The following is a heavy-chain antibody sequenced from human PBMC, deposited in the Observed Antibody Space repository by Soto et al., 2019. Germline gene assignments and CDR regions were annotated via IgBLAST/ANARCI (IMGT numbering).Heavy chain of an antibody. J-gene: IGHJ4*02. D-gene: IGHD2-21*02. Sequence: QVQLVESGGGVVQPGRSLRLSCAASGFTFSTYGMHWVRQAPGKGLEWVAVISNDGSNEYYAESVKARFSISRDNSNHTVYVQMNSLSDGDTAVYYCARDGLMGVTNLAAEWGQGTLVTFSS. CDR3: ARDGLMGVTNLAAE. V-gene: IGHV3-30*03. CDR1: GFTFSTYG. CDR2: ISNDGSNE.